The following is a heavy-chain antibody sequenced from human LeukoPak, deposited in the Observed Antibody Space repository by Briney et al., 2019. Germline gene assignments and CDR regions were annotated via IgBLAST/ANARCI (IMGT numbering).Heavy chain of an antibody. J-gene: IGHJ6*03. Sequence: ASVKVSCKVSGYTVTELSMHWVRQSPGKGLEWMGGFHPEDGETIYAQKFQGRVTMTEDTSTDTAYMELSSLRSEDTAVYYCARVIVATIYYYYYYMDVWGKGTTVTISS. V-gene: IGHV1-24*01. D-gene: IGHD5-12*01. CDR1: GYTVTELS. CDR2: FHPEDGET. CDR3: ARVIVATIYYYYYYMDV.